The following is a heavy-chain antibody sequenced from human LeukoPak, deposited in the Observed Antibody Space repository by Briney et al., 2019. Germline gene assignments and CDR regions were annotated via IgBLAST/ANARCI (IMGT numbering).Heavy chain of an antibody. J-gene: IGHJ4*02. V-gene: IGHV3-30*03. CDR1: GFTFSSYG. CDR2: ISYDGSNK. CDR3: ARRYDSSGYYSDY. Sequence: GRSLRLSCAASGFTFSSYGMPWVRQAPGKGLEWVAVISYDGSNKYYADSVKGRFTISRDNSKNTLYLQMNSLRAEDTAVYYCARRYDSSGYYSDYWGQGTLVTVSS. D-gene: IGHD3-22*01.